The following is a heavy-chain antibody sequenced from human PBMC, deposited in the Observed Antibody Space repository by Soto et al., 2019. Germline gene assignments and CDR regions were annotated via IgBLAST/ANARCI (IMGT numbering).Heavy chain of an antibody. CDR3: ARVTGPNYDFWSGYYPDYYYGMDV. CDR2: IIPIFGTA. J-gene: IGHJ6*02. CDR1: GGTFSSYA. Sequence: ASVKVSCKASGGTFSSYAISWVRQAPGQGLEWMGGIIPIFGTANYAQKFQGRVTITADKSTSTAYMELSSLRSEDTAVYYCARVTGPNYDFWSGYYPDYYYGMDVWGQGTTVTVSS. V-gene: IGHV1-69*06. D-gene: IGHD3-3*01.